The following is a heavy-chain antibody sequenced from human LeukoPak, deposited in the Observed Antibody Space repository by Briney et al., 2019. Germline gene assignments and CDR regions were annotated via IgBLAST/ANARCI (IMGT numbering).Heavy chain of an antibody. CDR3: AKQLGYCSDGSCYFPY. D-gene: IGHD2-15*01. Sequence: GGSLRLSCAASGFTFSSSAMSWVRQAPGKGLEWVSAISNSGGYTYYADSVQGRFTITRDNSKCTLCLQMNSLRAEDTAVYYCAKQLGYCSDGSCYFPYWGQGTLVTVSS. J-gene: IGHJ4*02. V-gene: IGHV3-23*01. CDR2: ISNSGGYT. CDR1: GFTFSSSA.